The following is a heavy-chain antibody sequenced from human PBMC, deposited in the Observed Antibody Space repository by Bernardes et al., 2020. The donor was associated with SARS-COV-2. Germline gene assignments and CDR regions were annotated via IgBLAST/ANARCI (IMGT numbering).Heavy chain of an antibody. CDR3: ARAPMIVVVISSFDI. CDR1: GGSISSGGYY. V-gene: IGHV4-31*03. Sequence: SEPLSLTCTVSGGSISSGGYYWSWLRQHPGKGLEWIGYIYYSGSTYYNPSLKSRVTISVDTSKNQFSLKLSSVTAADTAVYYCARAPMIVVVISSFDIWGQGTMVTVSS. D-gene: IGHD3-22*01. J-gene: IGHJ3*02. CDR2: IYYSGST.